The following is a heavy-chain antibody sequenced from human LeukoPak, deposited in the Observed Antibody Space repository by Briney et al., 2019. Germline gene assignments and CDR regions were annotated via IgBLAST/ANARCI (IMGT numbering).Heavy chain of an antibody. J-gene: IGHJ4*02. V-gene: IGHV1-2*02. CDR1: GYTFTGYY. CDR3: ARSSGVGGGYYFDY. Sequence: GASVKVSCKASGYTFTGYYIHWVRQAPGQGLEWMGWINPNSGGTNYAQKFQGRVTMTRDTSISTAYMELSRLRSDDTAVYYCARSSGVGGGYYFDYWGQGTLVTVSS. CDR2: INPNSGGT. D-gene: IGHD3-16*01.